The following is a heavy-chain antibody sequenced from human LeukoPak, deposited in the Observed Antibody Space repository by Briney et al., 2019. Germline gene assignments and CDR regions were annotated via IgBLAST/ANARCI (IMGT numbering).Heavy chain of an antibody. Sequence: ASVKVSCKASGYTFTSYYMHWVRQASGQGLEWMGIINPSGGSTSYAQKFQGRVTMTRDTSTSTVYMELSSLRSEDTAVYYCARDLSRFLEWLSGWFDPWGQGTLVTVSS. V-gene: IGHV1-46*03. CDR2: INPSGGST. CDR1: GYTFTSYY. D-gene: IGHD3-3*01. J-gene: IGHJ5*02. CDR3: ARDLSRFLEWLSGWFDP.